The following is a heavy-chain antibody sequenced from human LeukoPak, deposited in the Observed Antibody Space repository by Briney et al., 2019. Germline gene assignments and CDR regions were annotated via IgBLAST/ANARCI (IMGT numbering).Heavy chain of an antibody. V-gene: IGHV5-51*01. J-gene: IGHJ6*03. D-gene: IGHD2-2*01. Sequence: GESLQISCKGSGYSFTSYWIGWVRQMPGKGLEWMGIIYPGDSDTRYSPSFQGQVTISADKSISTAYLQWSSLKASDTAMYYCARAGYCSSTSCYSENYMDVWGKGTTVTVSS. CDR3: ARAGYCSSTSCYSENYMDV. CDR1: GYSFTSYW. CDR2: IYPGDSDT.